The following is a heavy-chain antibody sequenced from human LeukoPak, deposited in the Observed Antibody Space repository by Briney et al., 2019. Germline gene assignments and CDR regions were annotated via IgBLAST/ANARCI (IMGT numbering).Heavy chain of an antibody. CDR1: GFIFSDYY. CDR2: ITSSGSTK. D-gene: IGHD4-17*01. Sequence: GGSLRLSCAASGFIFSDYYMSWIRQAPGKGPEWVAYITSSGSTKYYANSVRGRFTISRDNGGNSLYLEMNSLTAEDSAIYYCARNGQTTVTSNYYYYFLDVWGTGTTVAISS. V-gene: IGHV3-11*01. CDR3: ARNGQTTVTSNYYYYFLDV. J-gene: IGHJ6*03.